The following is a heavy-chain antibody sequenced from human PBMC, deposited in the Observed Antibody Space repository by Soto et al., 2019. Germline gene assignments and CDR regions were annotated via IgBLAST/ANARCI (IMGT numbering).Heavy chain of an antibody. Sequence: SETLSLTCTASGGSISSYYWSWIRQPPGKGLEWIGYIYYSGSTNYNPSLKSRVTISVDTSKNQFSLKLSSVTAADTAVYYCARHVCSSTSCPILFDYWGQGTLVTVSS. V-gene: IGHV4-59*08. CDR3: ARHVCSSTSCPILFDY. CDR2: IYYSGST. CDR1: GGSISSYY. J-gene: IGHJ4*02. D-gene: IGHD2-2*01.